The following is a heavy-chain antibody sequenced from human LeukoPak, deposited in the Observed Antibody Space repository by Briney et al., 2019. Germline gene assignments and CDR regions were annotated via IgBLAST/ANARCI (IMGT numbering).Heavy chain of an antibody. V-gene: IGHV3-7*01. Sequence: GGSLRLSCAASGFTFSSYSMSWVRQAPGKGLEWVANIKQDGSEKYYVDSVKGRFTISRDNAKNSLYLQMNSLRVEDTAVYYCARVLLWFGETYNYYFDYWGQGTLVTVSS. CDR3: ARVLLWFGETYNYYFDY. J-gene: IGHJ4*02. CDR1: GFTFSSYS. D-gene: IGHD3-10*01. CDR2: IKQDGSEK.